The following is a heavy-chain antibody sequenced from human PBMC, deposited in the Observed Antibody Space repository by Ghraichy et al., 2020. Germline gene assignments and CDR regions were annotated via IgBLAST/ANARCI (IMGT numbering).Heavy chain of an antibody. CDR3: AREGSSGWYYFDY. CDR1: GYTFTGYY. Sequence: ASVKVSCKASGYTFTGYYMHWVRQAPGQGLEWMGRINPNSGGTNYAQKFQGRVTMTRDTSISTAYMELSRLRSDDTAVYYCAREGSSGWYYFDYWGQGTLVTVSS. D-gene: IGHD6-19*01. CDR2: INPNSGGT. J-gene: IGHJ4*02. V-gene: IGHV1-2*06.